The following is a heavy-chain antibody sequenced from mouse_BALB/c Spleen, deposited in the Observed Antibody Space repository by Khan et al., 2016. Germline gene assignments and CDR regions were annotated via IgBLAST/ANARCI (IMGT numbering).Heavy chain of an antibody. CDR3: AREGTVPLMDY. D-gene: IGHD1-1*01. J-gene: IGHJ4*01. V-gene: IGHV1S41*01. CDR2: IAPGSGST. Sequence: DLVKPGASVKLSCKASGYTFTSYWINWIKQRPGQGLEWIGRIAPGSGSTYYNEMLKGKATLTVATSSSTANIQLSRLSSEDSACYFCAREGTVPLMDYWGQGTSVTVSS. CDR1: GYTFTSYW.